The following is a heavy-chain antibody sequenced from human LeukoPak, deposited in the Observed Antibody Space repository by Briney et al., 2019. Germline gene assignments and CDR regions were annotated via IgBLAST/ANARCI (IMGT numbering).Heavy chain of an antibody. J-gene: IGHJ3*02. V-gene: IGHV3-21*01. Sequence: GGSLRLSCAASGFTFSSYSMNWVRQAPGKGLEWVSSISSSSSYIYYADSVKGRFTISRDNAKNSLYLQMNSLRAEDTAVYYCAGDSIGHCGGDCYIPQGAFDIWGQGTMVTVSS. CDR3: AGDSIGHCGGDCYIPQGAFDI. CDR2: ISSSSSYI. D-gene: IGHD2-21*02. CDR1: GFTFSSYS.